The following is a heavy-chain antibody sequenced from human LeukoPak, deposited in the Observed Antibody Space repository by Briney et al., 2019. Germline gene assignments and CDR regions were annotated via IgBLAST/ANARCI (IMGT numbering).Heavy chain of an antibody. J-gene: IGHJ6*02. CDR3: ARDGCSSTSCYSDYYYGMDV. Sequence: SETLSLTCTVSGGSITRYYWTWIRQPPGKGLEWIGYIFSNGSTNYNLSLKSRVAISLDTSKRQFSLRLTSVTAADTAVYYCARDGCSSTSCYSDYYYGMDVWGQGTAVTVSS. CDR1: GGSITRYY. CDR2: IFSNGST. D-gene: IGHD2-2*01. V-gene: IGHV4-59*01.